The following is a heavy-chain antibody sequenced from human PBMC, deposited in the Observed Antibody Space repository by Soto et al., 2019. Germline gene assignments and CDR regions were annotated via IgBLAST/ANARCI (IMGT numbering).Heavy chain of an antibody. J-gene: IGHJ4*02. Sequence: QVQLVQSGGEVKMPGASVKVSCKASGYTFTNFGIIWVRQAPGQGLEWMGWISTYNGNTNYVQKVQGRVTMTIFTSTTTAYRGLMGLRSKELAVYNCVRRGVLVSRSYVEDYWGQGTLVTVSS. CDR2: ISTYNGNT. CDR1: GYTFTNFG. D-gene: IGHD3-16*01. V-gene: IGHV1-18*03. CDR3: VRRGVLVSRSYVEDY.